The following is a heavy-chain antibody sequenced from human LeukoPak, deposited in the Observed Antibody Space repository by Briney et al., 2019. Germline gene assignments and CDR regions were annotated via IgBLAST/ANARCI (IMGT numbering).Heavy chain of an antibody. CDR2: INSDGSAT. J-gene: IGHJ3*02. CDR1: GFTFSTYW. D-gene: IGHD5-12*01. CDR3: AREPNSGYDKPGAFDI. Sequence: GGSLRLSCAASGFTFSTYWMYWVRQPPGKGLVWVSRINSDGSATSYADSAKGRFTISRDNARNTLYPQMNSLRAGDTAVYYCAREPNSGYDKPGAFDIWGQGTMVTVSS. V-gene: IGHV3-74*01.